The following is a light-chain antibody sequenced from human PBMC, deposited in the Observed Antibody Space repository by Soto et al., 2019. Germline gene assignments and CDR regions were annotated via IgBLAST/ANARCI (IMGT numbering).Light chain of an antibody. Sequence: QAVVTQEPSLTVSPGGTVTLTCGSSTGAVTSGHYPYWFQQRPGQVPRTLIFDAFNRYSWIPARFSGSLLGDKAALTLSGAQPEDEGDYYCLLADSVTRVFGGGTKLTVL. V-gene: IGLV7-46*01. J-gene: IGLJ2*01. CDR2: DAF. CDR3: LLADSVTRV. CDR1: TGAVTSGHY.